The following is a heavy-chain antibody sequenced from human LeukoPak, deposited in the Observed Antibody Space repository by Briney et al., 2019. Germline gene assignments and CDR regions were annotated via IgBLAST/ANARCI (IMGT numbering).Heavy chain of an antibody. CDR3: AKDDYHDSSTAY. D-gene: IGHD3-22*01. J-gene: IGHJ4*02. CDR1: GFTFSSYV. Sequence: GGSLRLSCAASGFTFSSYVMSWVRQAPGKGLEWVSGTSGSGDSTYYADSVKGRFTISRDNSKNTLNLQMNSLRAEDTAIYYCAKDDYHDSSTAYWGQGTLVTVSS. CDR2: TSGSGDST. V-gene: IGHV3-23*01.